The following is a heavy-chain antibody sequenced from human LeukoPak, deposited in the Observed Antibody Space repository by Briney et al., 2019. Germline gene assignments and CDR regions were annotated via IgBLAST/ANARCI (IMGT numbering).Heavy chain of an antibody. CDR1: GGSINSSTYY. CDR2: FFYSGST. J-gene: IGHJ6*02. V-gene: IGHV4-39*07. Sequence: SETLSLTCTVSGGSINSSTYYWGWIRQPPGKGLEWIGSFFYSGSTNYNPSLKSRVTMSVDTSKNQFSLKLSSVTAADTAVYYCARDSYSSSWNYYYYGMDVWGQGTTVTVSS. CDR3: ARDSYSSSWNYYYYGMDV. D-gene: IGHD6-13*01.